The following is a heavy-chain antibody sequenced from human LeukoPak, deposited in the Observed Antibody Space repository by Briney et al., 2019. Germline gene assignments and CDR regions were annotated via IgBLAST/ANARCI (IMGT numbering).Heavy chain of an antibody. Sequence: SETLPLTCAVYGGSFSGYYWSWIRPPPGKGLEGRGEINHSGSTNYNPSLKSRVTISVDTSKTQFSLKLSSVTAADTAVYYCARGRSVLLWFGELLSPDYWGQGTLVTVSS. D-gene: IGHD3-10*01. CDR2: INHSGST. CDR1: GGSFSGYY. V-gene: IGHV4-34*01. J-gene: IGHJ4*02. CDR3: ARGRSVLLWFGELLSPDY.